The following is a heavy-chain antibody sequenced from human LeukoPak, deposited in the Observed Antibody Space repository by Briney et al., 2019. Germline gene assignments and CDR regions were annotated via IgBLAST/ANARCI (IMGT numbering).Heavy chain of an antibody. J-gene: IGHJ2*01. CDR2: INPSGGST. CDR1: GYTFTSYY. D-gene: IGHD6-6*01. CDR3: ARGASSIAALNPFWYFDL. V-gene: IGHV1-46*01. Sequence: GASVKVSCKASGYTFTSYYMHWVRQGPGQGLEWMGIINPSGGSTSYAQKFQGRVTMTRDTSASTVYMELSSLRSEDTAVYYCARGASSIAALNPFWYFDLWGRGTLVTVSS.